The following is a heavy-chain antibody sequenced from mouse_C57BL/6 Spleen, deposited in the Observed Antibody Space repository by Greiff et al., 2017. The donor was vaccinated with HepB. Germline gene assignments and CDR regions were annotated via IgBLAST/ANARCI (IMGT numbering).Heavy chain of an antibody. CDR3: TRGGDYDVDYAMDY. CDR2: IRNKANNHAT. CDR1: GFTFSDAW. J-gene: IGHJ4*01. Sequence: EVMLVESGGGLVQPGGSMKLSCAASGFTFSDAWMDWVRQSPEKGLEWVAEIRNKANNHATYYAESVKGRFTISRDDSKSSVYLQMNSLRAEDTGIYYCTRGGDYDVDYAMDYWGQGTSVTVSS. D-gene: IGHD2-4*01. V-gene: IGHV6-6*01.